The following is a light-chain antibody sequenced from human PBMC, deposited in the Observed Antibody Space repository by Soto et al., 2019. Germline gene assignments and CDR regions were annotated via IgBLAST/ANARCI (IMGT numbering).Light chain of an antibody. CDR1: NIGSKS. CDR2: YDS. Sequence: SYELTQPPSVSVAPGKTARITCGGNNIGSKSVHWYQQKPCQAPVLVIYYDSDRPSGIPERFSGSNSGNTATLTISRVEAGDEADYYCQVWDSSSDHYVFGTGNKLTVL. CDR3: QVWDSSSDHYV. J-gene: IGLJ1*01. V-gene: IGLV3-21*04.